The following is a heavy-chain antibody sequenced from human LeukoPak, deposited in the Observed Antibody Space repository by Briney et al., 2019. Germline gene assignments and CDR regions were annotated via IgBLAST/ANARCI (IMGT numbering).Heavy chain of an antibody. J-gene: IGHJ4*02. CDR2: IDPSGGST. CDR1: GYTFTSYG. Sequence: ASVKVSCKASGYTFTSYGISWVRQAPGQGLEWMGKIDPSGGSTSYARKFQGRVTVTRDTSTSTVYLELSSLRSEDTAVYYCARDVGGNSGYFFAYWGQGTLVTVSS. D-gene: IGHD3-22*01. CDR3: ARDVGGNSGYFFAY. V-gene: IGHV1-46*01.